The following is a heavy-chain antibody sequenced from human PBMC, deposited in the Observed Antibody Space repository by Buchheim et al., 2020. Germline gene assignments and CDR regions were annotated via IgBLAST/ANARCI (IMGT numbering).Heavy chain of an antibody. CDR2: ISSSSSTI. V-gene: IGHV3-48*01. CDR1: GFTFSSYS. D-gene: IGHD1-26*01. CDR3: AKVSGSRTLYWYFDL. Sequence: EVQLVESGGGLVQPGGSLRLSCAASGFTFSSYSMNWVRQAPGKGLEWVSYISSSSSTIYYADSVKGRFTISRDNARNTLYLQMNSLRAEDTAMYYCAKVSGSRTLYWYFDLWGRGTL. J-gene: IGHJ2*01.